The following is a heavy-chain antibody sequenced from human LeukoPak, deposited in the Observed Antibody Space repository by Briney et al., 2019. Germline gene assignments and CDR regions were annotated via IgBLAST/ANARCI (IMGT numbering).Heavy chain of an antibody. V-gene: IGHV1-18*01. J-gene: IGHJ2*01. CDR2: ISAYNGNT. D-gene: IGHD2-2*01. Sequence: GATVKVSCKASGYTFTSYGISWVRQAPGQGLEWMGWISAYNGNTNYAQKLQGRVTMTTDTSTSTAYMELRSLRSDDTAVYYCASALGSTSSRYWYFDLWGRGTLVTVSS. CDR3: ASALGSTSSRYWYFDL. CDR1: GYTFTSYG.